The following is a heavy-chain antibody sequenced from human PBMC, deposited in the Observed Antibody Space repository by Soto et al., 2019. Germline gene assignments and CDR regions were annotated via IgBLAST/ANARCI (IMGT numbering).Heavy chain of an antibody. Sequence: GGSLRLSCAASGFTFSSYGMHWVRQAPGKGLEWVAVISYDGSNKYYADSVKGRFTISRDNSKNTLYLQMNSLRAEDTAVYYCAKNSGSGSYYNEPFDYWGQGTLVTVSS. J-gene: IGHJ4*02. V-gene: IGHV3-30*18. CDR2: ISYDGSNK. CDR3: AKNSGSGSYYNEPFDY. CDR1: GFTFSSYG. D-gene: IGHD3-10*01.